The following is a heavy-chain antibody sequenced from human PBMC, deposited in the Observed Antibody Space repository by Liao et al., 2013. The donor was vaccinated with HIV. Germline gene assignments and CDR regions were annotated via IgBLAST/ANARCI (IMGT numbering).Heavy chain of an antibody. J-gene: IGHJ4*02. V-gene: IGHV4-34*01. CDR2: ISHRGGT. CDR1: GDFFSGDY. CDR3: ARGAGAGLYCTDAVCFTRPFDY. D-gene: IGHD2-8*01. Sequence: QVQLQQWGAGLLKPSETLSLTCGLYGDFFSGDYWSWIRQPPGKGLEWIGEISHRGGTNYTPSLKSRVTLSVDTSKNQFSLKLTSVTAADTAIYFCARGAGAGLYCTDAVCFTRPFDYWSQGALVTVSS.